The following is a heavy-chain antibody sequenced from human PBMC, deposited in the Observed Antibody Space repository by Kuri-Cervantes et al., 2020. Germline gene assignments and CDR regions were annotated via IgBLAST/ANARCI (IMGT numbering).Heavy chain of an antibody. V-gene: IGHV4-59*01. D-gene: IGHD3/OR15-3a*01. Sequence: SETLSLTCTVSGGSISSYYWSWIRQPPGKGLEWIGYIYYSGSTNYNPSLKSRVTISVDTSKNQFSLKLSSVTAADTAVYFCARANFWTGSFPIDYWGQGILVTVSS. CDR2: IYYSGST. CDR3: ARANFWTGSFPIDY. J-gene: IGHJ4*02. CDR1: GGSISSYY.